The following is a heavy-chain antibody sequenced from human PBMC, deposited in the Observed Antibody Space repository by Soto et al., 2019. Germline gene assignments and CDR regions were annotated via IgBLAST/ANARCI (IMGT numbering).Heavy chain of an antibody. V-gene: IGHV2-5*02. D-gene: IGHD6-13*01. CDR1: GFSLSTSGVG. J-gene: IGHJ4*02. CDR3: AHSSSWVYYFDY. Sequence: QITLKESGPTLVKPTQTLTLTCTFSGFSLSTSGVGVGWIRQPPGKALEWLALIYWDDDKRDSPSLKSRLTITKATPKNQVALTLTNMDPVDTATYYCAHSSSWVYYFDYWGQGTLVTVSS. CDR2: IYWDDDK.